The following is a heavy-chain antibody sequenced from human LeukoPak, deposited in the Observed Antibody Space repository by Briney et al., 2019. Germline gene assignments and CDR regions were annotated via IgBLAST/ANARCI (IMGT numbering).Heavy chain of an antibody. CDR1: GFTFSSYA. CDR3: AKDQGSSSWYLVPMDY. CDR2: ISYDGSNK. V-gene: IGHV3-30*04. Sequence: GGSLRLSCAASGFTFSSYAMHWVRQAPGKGLEWVAVISYDGSNKYYADSVKGRFTISRDNSKNTLYLQMNSLRAEDTAVYYCAKDQGSSSWYLVPMDYWGQGTLVTVSS. D-gene: IGHD6-13*01. J-gene: IGHJ4*02.